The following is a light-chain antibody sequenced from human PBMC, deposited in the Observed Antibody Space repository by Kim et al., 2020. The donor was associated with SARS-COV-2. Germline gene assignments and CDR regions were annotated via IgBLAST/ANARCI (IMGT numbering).Light chain of an antibody. J-gene: IGKJ1*01. CDR1: QSINRN. CDR2: GAS. V-gene: IGKV3-15*01. CDR3: QQYHDWTT. Sequence: SVSPGEGVTLSCRASQSINRNVAWYQHKPGRAPRLLMYGASSRASGVPARFSGSGSGTDFTLSIISLQSEDFAIYYCQQYHDWTTFGQGTKVDIK.